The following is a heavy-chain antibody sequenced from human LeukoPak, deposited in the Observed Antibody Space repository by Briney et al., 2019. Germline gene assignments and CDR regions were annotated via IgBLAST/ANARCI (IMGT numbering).Heavy chain of an antibody. CDR3: ARAPDGDLTYFDY. CDR1: GGSFSGHY. CDR2: INHSGNT. Sequence: SETLSLTCAVAGGSFSGHYWSWIRQTPGKGLEWIGEINHSGNTNYNPSLKSRVTISVDTSKNQFSLKLSSVTAADTAVYYCARAPDGDLTYFDYWGQGTLVTVSS. J-gene: IGHJ4*02. D-gene: IGHD4-17*01. V-gene: IGHV4-34*01.